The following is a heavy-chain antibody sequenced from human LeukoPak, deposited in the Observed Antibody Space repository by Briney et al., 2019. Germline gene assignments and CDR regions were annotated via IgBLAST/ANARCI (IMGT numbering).Heavy chain of an antibody. V-gene: IGHV3-72*01. Sequence: GGSMRLSCAASGFTFSDLFIDWVRQTPGKGLEWVGRTKNKAYSYTTEYAASVKGRFTISRDDSKNSLYLQMNSLKTEDTAVYYCASIRGVFGYWGQGTLVTVSS. CDR3: ASIRGVFGY. J-gene: IGHJ4*02. CDR1: GFTFSDLF. D-gene: IGHD3-10*01. CDR2: TKNKAYSYTT.